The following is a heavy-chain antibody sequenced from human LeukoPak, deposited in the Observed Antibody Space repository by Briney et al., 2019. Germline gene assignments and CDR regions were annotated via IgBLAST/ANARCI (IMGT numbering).Heavy chain of an antibody. J-gene: IGHJ4*02. CDR2: ISYDGSNK. Sequence: GRSLRLSCAASGFTFSSYGMHWVRQAPGKGLEWVAVISYDGSNKYYADSVKGRFTISRDNSKNTLYLQMNSLRAEDTAVYYCAKDSSGWLSPFFGYWGQGTLVTVSS. V-gene: IGHV3-30*18. CDR1: GFTFSSYG. D-gene: IGHD6-19*01. CDR3: AKDSSGWLSPFFGY.